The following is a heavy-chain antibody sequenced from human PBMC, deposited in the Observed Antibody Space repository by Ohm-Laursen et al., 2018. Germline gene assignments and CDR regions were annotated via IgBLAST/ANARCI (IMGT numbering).Heavy chain of an antibody. D-gene: IGHD6-13*01. V-gene: IGHV3-15*01. CDR1: GFTFSNAW. CDR2: IKSEIDGGTT. J-gene: IGHJ4*02. Sequence: SLRLSCTASGFTFSNAWMSWVRQAPGKGLEWVGRIKSEIDGGTTDYAAPVKGRFTIPRDDSKNTLYLQMNSLKTEDTAVYYCIHISATGVYWGQGTLVTVSS. CDR3: IHISATGVY.